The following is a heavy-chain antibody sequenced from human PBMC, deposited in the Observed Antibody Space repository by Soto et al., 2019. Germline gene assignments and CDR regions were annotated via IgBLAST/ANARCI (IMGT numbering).Heavy chain of an antibody. CDR1: GFSFSSYC. CDR2: ITSDGSST. V-gene: IGHV3-74*01. D-gene: IGHD5-12*01. CDR3: ARDWIYTIDF. J-gene: IGHJ3*01. Sequence: EVQLVESGGGLVQPGGSLRLSCAASGFSFSSYCMHWVRQVPGKGLVWVSHITSDGSSTSYADSVKGRFTISRDNAKNTLYLQMNSLRAEDTAVYYCARDWIYTIDFWGQGTMVTVSS.